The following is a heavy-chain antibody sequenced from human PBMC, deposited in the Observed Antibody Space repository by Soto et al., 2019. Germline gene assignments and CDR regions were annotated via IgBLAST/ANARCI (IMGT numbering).Heavy chain of an antibody. J-gene: IGHJ5*02. CDR2: IIPMYGPA. D-gene: IGHD3-10*01. CDR3: ARVTSMVRGVIDNWFDP. CDR1: GGTFSSYA. Sequence: QVPLVQSGAEVKKPGSSVTVSCKASGGTFSSYAIHWVRQAPGQGLEWMGGIIPMYGPAKYAQRFQGRVTINADESTTTVYMELTSLTSQDTAVYDCARVTSMVRGVIDNWFDPWGHGTRVTVSS. V-gene: IGHV1-69*01.